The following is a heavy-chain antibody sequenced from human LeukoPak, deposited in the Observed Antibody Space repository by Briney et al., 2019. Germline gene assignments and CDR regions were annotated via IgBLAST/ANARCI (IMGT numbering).Heavy chain of an antibody. CDR1: GGSIESYY. J-gene: IGHJ4*02. CDR2: IYSSGST. D-gene: IGHD3-10*02. V-gene: IGHV4-4*07. CDR3: ARSRHANYVSDYFDL. Sequence: SETLSLTCTVSGGSIESYYWSRIRQAAGKGLEWIGRIYSSGSTNYNASLMGRVTMSVDTSKNQVSLKLSSVTAADTAVYYCARSRHANYVSDYFDLWGQGALVTVSS.